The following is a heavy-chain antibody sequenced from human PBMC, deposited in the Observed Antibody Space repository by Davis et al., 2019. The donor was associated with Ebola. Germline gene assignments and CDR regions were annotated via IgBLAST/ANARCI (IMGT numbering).Heavy chain of an antibody. CDR1: GFTVSNNY. CDR3: ARGGYCSGGNCYGYFDY. D-gene: IGHD2-15*01. Sequence: GESLKISCAASGFTVSNNYMSWVRQAPGKGLEWVSVIYSGGSTYYADSVKGRFTISRDNSKNTLYLQMDSLRAEDTAVYYCARGGYCSGGNCYGYFDYWGQGTLVTVSS. J-gene: IGHJ4*02. V-gene: IGHV3-53*01. CDR2: IYSGGST.